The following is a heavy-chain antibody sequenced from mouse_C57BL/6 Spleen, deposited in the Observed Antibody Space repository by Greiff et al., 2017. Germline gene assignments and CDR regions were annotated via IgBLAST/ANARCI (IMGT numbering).Heavy chain of an antibody. D-gene: IGHD2-4*01. J-gene: IGHJ2*01. CDR1: GYSITSGYY. CDR3: ARDPDDYLDY. Sequence: EVKLQESGPGLVKPSQSLSLTCSVTGYSITSGYYWNWIRQFPGNKLEWMGYISYDGSNNYNPSLKNRISITRDTSKNQFFLKLNSVTTEDTATYYCARDPDDYLDYWGQGTTLTVSS. V-gene: IGHV3-6*01. CDR2: ISYDGSN.